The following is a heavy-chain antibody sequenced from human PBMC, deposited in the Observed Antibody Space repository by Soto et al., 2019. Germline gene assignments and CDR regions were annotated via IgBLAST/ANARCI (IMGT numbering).Heavy chain of an antibody. CDR1: GYTFTSYA. Sequence: QVQLVQSGAEVKKPGASVKVSCKASGYTFTSYAMHWVRQAPGQRLEWMGWINAGNGNTKYSQKFQGRVTITRDTSASTAYMELSSLRSEDTAVYYCARDRIYDSSGYYYFDYWGQGTLVTVSS. V-gene: IGHV1-3*01. J-gene: IGHJ4*02. D-gene: IGHD3-22*01. CDR2: INAGNGNT. CDR3: ARDRIYDSSGYYYFDY.